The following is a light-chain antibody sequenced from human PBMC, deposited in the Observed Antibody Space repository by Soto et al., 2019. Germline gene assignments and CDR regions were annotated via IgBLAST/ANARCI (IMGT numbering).Light chain of an antibody. J-gene: IGLJ2*01. V-gene: IGLV2-14*01. CDR1: RSDIGDSNF. Sequence: QSALTQPASVSGSPGQSFTISCTGPRSDIGDSNFISWYQHSQGKAPRLLIYEVNNRPSGVSKRFSGSKAGNTASLTISGLLDDDEADYFCASFRSGTILVFGSGTKLTVL. CDR3: ASFRSGTILV. CDR2: EVN.